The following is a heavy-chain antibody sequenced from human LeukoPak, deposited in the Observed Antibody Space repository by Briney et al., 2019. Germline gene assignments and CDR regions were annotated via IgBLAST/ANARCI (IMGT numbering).Heavy chain of an antibody. CDR2: IYYRGSA. V-gene: IGHV4-59*08. CDR3: ARRGTNTWSEFDY. D-gene: IGHD1-1*01. J-gene: IGHJ4*02. Sequence: SETLSLTCTASGGSISSHYWNWIRQPPGRGLEWIGCIYYRGSANYNPSLKSRVTISVDTSRNHFSLNLNSVTAADTAVYYCARRGTNTWSEFDYWGQGTLVTVSS. CDR1: GGSISSHY.